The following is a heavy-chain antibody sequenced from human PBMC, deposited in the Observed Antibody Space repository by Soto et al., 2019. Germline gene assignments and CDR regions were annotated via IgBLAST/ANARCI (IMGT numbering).Heavy chain of an antibody. D-gene: IGHD6-13*01. V-gene: IGHV3-21*01. J-gene: IGHJ5*02. CDR3: TRDASRDSSARGWFDP. CDR1: GFTFRSFT. CDR2: ISSNSAYI. Sequence: LSCAASGFTFRSFTMNWVRQAPGKGLEWVSTISSNSAYIYYTDALRGRFTISRDNAKNSLHLQMNSLRAEDTAVYYCTRDASRDSSARGWFDPWGPGTLVTVSS.